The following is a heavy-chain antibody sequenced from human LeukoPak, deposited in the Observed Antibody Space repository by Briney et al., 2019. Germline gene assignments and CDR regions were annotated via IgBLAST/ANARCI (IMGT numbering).Heavy chain of an antibody. V-gene: IGHV3-30*02. Sequence: PGGSLRLSCAASGFTFSSDGMHWVRQAPGKGLEWVAFIRYDGSNKYYADSVKGRFTISRDNSKNTLYLQMNSLRAEDTAVYYCAKAYLYDILTGPTVYWGQGTLVTVSS. D-gene: IGHD3-9*01. CDR3: AKAYLYDILTGPTVY. CDR1: GFTFSSDG. J-gene: IGHJ4*02. CDR2: IRYDGSNK.